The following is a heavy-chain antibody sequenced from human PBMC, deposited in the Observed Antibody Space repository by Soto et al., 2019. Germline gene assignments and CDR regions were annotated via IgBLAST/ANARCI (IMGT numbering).Heavy chain of an antibody. CDR2: INSDGSVS. CDR1: GFTFSNYW. V-gene: IGHV3-74*01. D-gene: IGHD2-15*01. CDR3: ARGDCVGGPCYSLAGSFYYYMDV. Sequence: EVQLVESGGGLVQPGGSLRLSCAASGFTFSNYWMYWVRQAPGKGLVWVSRINSDGSVSSYADSVKGRLTISRDNVKNTLYLQMNSLRAEDTAVYYCARGDCVGGPCYSLAGSFYYYMDVWSKGTTVTVFS. J-gene: IGHJ6*03.